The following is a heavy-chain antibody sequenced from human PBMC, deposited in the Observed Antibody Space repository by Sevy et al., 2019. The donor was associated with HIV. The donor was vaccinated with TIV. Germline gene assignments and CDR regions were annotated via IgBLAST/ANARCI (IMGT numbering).Heavy chain of an antibody. CDR3: AREGCTRPHDY. D-gene: IGHD2-8*01. V-gene: IGHV3-23*01. CDR1: GFAFYDYS. Sequence: GGSLRLSCAASGFAFYDYSMSWIRQAPGKGLEWLATLSFGCGKINYADSVKGRFTISRDNSKNSFYLQMDNLRVEDTALYYRAREGCTRPHDYWGQGTRVTVSS. CDR2: LSFGCGKI. J-gene: IGHJ4*02.